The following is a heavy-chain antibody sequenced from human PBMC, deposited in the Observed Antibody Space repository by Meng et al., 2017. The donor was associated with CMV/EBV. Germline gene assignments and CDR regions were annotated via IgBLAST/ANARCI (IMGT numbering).Heavy chain of an antibody. CDR1: RGAFGRNSTY. CDR2: IYYSGST. CDR3: VTWLWFGELSGYYFDY. Sequence: SGSRFVEPCEPPSLNCTVVRGAFGRNSTYWGWHRTHPGKGLEWIGSIYYSGSTYYNPSLKSRVTISVDTSKNQFSLKLSSVTAADTAVYYCVTWLWFGELSGYYFDYWGQGTLVTVSS. J-gene: IGHJ4*02. V-gene: IGHV4-39*07. D-gene: IGHD3-10*01.